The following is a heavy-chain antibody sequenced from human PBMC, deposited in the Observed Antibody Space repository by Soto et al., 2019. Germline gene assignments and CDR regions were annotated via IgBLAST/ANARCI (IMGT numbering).Heavy chain of an antibody. J-gene: IGHJ4*02. CDR2: IMPVFGRP. Sequence: SVKVSCKASGGTFSKNTISWVRQAPGQGLEWMGGIMPVFGRPNYAQKFQGRVTITADEYTRTAYMELSRLKSDDTAVYYCARQFDYDTSGYYYAYWGQGTQVTVSS. CDR3: ARQFDYDTSGYYYAY. V-gene: IGHV1-69*13. CDR1: GGTFSKNT. D-gene: IGHD3-22*01.